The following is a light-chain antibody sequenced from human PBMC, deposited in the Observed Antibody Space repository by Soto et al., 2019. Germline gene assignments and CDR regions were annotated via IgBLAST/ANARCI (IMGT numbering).Light chain of an antibody. V-gene: IGKV3-15*01. CDR2: GAS. J-gene: IGKJ1*01. Sequence: DIVMTQSPATLSVFSGERATLSCRASQNVSSNLAWYQQKPGQAPRLLIYGASTRATGIPARFSGSGSGTEFTLTNSSLQSEDFAVYYCQQYNNLPRGTFGQGTNVEIK. CDR1: QNVSSN. CDR3: QQYNNLPRGT.